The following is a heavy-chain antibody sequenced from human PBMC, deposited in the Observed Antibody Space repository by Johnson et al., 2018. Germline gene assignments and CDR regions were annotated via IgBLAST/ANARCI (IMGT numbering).Heavy chain of an antibody. Sequence: VQLVQSGGGLVQPGGSLRLSCEVSGFTFSSYWMSWVRQAPGKGLEWVANIKHDGTEKYYVDSVKGRFTISRDNAKNPLYLTLNRLRTEDTAVYFCARGRAEGSAWDNVLDIWGQGTMVTVSS. CDR2: IKHDGTEK. V-gene: IGHV3-7*01. J-gene: IGHJ3*02. CDR1: GFTFSSYW. CDR3: ARGRAEGSAWDNVLDI. D-gene: IGHD6-19*01.